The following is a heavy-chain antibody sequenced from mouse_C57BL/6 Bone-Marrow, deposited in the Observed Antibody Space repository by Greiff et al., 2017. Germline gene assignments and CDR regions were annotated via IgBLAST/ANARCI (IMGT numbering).Heavy chain of an antibody. CDR3: ARQFAY. CDR2: IDPSDSYT. Sequence: QVQLQQPGAELVMPGASVKLSCKASGYTFTSSWMHWVKQRPGQGLEWIGEIDPSDSYTNYNQKFKGKSTLTVDKSSSTAYMQLSSLTSEDSAVYYCARQFAYWGQGTLVTVSA. CDR1: GYTFTSSW. V-gene: IGHV1-69*01. J-gene: IGHJ3*01.